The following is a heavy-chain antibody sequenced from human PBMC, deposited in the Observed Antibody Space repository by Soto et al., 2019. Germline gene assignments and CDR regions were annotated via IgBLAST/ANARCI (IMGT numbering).Heavy chain of an antibody. J-gene: IGHJ5*02. CDR1: GYTFTSYD. V-gene: IGHV1-8*01. CDR3: AGVSGGDYSSRFYWFDP. CDR2: MNPNSGNT. D-gene: IGHD6-13*01. Sequence: QVQLVQSGAEVKKPGASVKVSCKASGYTFTSYDINWVRQATGQGLEWMGWMNPNSGNTGYAQKFQGRVTMTRNTSIGTAYRELGSLRSEATAVNYWAGVSGGDYSSRFYWFDPWGRGTLVTVSS.